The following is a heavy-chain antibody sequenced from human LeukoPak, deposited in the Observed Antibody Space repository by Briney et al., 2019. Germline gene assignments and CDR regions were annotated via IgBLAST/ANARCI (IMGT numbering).Heavy chain of an antibody. CDR3: AKSPNYDFWSGYYSHFQH. CDR1: GFTFSSYW. V-gene: IGHV3-23*01. D-gene: IGHD3-3*01. J-gene: IGHJ1*01. Sequence: GGSLRLSCAASGFTFSSYWMSWVRQAPGKGLEWVSAISGSGGSTYYADSVKGRFTISRDNSKNTLYLQMNSLRAEDTAVYYCAKSPNYDFWSGYYSHFQHWGQGTLVTVSS. CDR2: ISGSGGST.